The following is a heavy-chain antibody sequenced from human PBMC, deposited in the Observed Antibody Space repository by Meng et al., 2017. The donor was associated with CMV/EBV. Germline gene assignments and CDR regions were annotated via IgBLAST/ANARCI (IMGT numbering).Heavy chain of an antibody. CDR1: GFTLSCHW. Sequence: GDSGGGLVQPVGSPSLACAAAGFTLSCHWMHWVPQAQGKGLVWVSRIDTGRSIRDYADSVKGRFTISRDNSNKILYLQMNSLRAEDTAIYYCARELSGARDYWGQGILVTVSS. V-gene: IGHV3-74*01. CDR3: ARELSGARDY. J-gene: IGHJ4*02. CDR2: IDTGRSIR. D-gene: IGHD1-26*01.